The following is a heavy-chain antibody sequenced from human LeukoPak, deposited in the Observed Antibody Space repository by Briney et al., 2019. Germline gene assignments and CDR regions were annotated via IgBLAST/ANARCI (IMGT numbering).Heavy chain of an antibody. CDR1: GFTFSSYW. J-gene: IGHJ6*02. CDR2: IREDGSEK. D-gene: IGHD2-2*01. Sequence: GGSLRLSCAASGFTFSSYWMSWVRQAPGKGLEWVANIREDGSEKNYVDSVKGRFTISRDNAKNSLYLQMNSLRAEDTAVYYCARVSSTSPQKDYYYGMDVWGQGTLVTVSS. V-gene: IGHV3-7*01. CDR3: ARVSSTSPQKDYYYGMDV.